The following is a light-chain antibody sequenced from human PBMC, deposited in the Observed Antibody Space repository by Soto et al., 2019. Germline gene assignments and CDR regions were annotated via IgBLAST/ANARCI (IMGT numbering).Light chain of an antibody. Sequence: NFMLTQPHSVSASPGKTVTISCTRSSGSIASNYVQWYQQRPGSAPTTVIYEDNQRPSGVPDRFSGSIDSSSNSASLTISGLKTEDEADYYCKSYDSSLVVFGGGTKVTVL. CDR1: SGSIASNY. CDR3: KSYDSSLVV. V-gene: IGLV6-57*04. CDR2: EDN. J-gene: IGLJ2*01.